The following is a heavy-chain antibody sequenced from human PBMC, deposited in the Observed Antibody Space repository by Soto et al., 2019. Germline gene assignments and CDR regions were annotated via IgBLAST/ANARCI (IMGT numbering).Heavy chain of an antibody. Sequence: LILCWAATGFTFSTYGMHWVRQAPGKGLEWVAVVWYDASKTYYADSVKGRFTISRDNSKNTLYLQMSSLRTEDTAVYYCARDIESTYFDYWGQGTPVTVSS. J-gene: IGHJ4*02. CDR2: VWYDASKT. D-gene: IGHD1-1*01. V-gene: IGHV3-33*01. CDR1: GFTFSTYG. CDR3: ARDIESTYFDY.